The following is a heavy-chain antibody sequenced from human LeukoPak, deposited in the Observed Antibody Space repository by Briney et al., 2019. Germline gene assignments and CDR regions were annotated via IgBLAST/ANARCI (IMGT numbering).Heavy chain of an antibody. CDR3: AKAAMAGNFDY. Sequence: GGSLRLSCAASGFTFSSYAMTWVRQAPGKGLEWVSAISGTGSGTYYADSVKGRFTISRDNSKNTLYLQMNSLRAEDTAVYYCAKAAMAGNFDYWGQGTLVTVSS. CDR1: GFTFSSYA. V-gene: IGHV3-23*01. CDR2: ISGTGSGT. D-gene: IGHD5-24*01. J-gene: IGHJ4*02.